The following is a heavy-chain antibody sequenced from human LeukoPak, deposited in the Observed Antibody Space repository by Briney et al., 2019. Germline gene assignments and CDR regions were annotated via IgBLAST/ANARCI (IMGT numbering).Heavy chain of an antibody. Sequence: PSETLSLTCTVSGGSISSSSYYWGWIRQPPGKGLEWIGSMHYSGITYYNPSLKSRVTISVDTSKNQFSLKLTSVSAADSAVYSCARAYSSSRRHENDCWGQGTLVTVSS. V-gene: IGHV4-39*01. CDR3: ARAYSSSRRHENDC. J-gene: IGHJ4*02. CDR1: GGSISSSSYY. D-gene: IGHD3-22*01. CDR2: MHYSGIT.